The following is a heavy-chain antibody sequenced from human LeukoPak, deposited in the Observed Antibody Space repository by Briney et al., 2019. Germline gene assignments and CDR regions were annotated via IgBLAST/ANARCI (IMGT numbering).Heavy chain of an antibody. CDR2: INHSGST. CDR3: ARHLRKRRSFDI. CDR1: GGSFSGYY. J-gene: IGHJ3*02. Sequence: PSETLSLTCAVYGGSFSGYYWSWIRQPPGKGLEWIGEINHSGSTNYNPSLKSRVTISVDTSKNQFSLKLSSVTAADTAVYYCARHLRKRRSFDIWGQGTMVTVSS. V-gene: IGHV4-34*01. D-gene: IGHD3-3*02.